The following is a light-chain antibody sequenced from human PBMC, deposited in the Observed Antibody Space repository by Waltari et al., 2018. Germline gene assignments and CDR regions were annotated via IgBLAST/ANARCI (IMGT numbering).Light chain of an antibody. CDR3: NSYTSSTNVV. J-gene: IGLJ2*01. CDR2: DVS. Sequence: QSVLTQSASVSGSPAQSRTIACTGTAGDVGAPNYVAWYRQHPGKAPQLIIYDVSKRPSGVSNRISASKSGNTASLTISGLQAEDEAHYYCNSYTSSTNVVFGGGTKLTVL. V-gene: IGLV2-14*03. CDR1: AGDVGAPNY.